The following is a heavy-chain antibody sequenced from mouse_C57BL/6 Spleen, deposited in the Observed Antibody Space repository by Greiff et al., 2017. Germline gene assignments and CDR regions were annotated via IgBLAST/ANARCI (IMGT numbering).Heavy chain of an antibody. CDR1: GFTFSSYA. Sequence: EVMLVESGEGLVKPGGSLKLSCAASGFTFSSYAMSWVRQTPEKRLEWVAYISSGGDYIYYADTVKGRFTISRDNARNTLYLQMSSLKSEDTAMYYCTRESELPHYYAMDYWGQGTSVTVSS. V-gene: IGHV5-9-1*02. J-gene: IGHJ4*01. CDR2: ISSGGDYI. CDR3: TRESELPHYYAMDY. D-gene: IGHD1-1*01.